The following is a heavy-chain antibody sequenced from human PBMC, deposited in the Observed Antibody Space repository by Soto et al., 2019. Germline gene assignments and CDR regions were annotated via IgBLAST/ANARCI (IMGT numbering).Heavy chain of an antibody. Sequence: PGGSLRLSCAASGFTFSSYGMHWVRQAPGKGLEWVAVIWYDGSNKYYADSVKGRFTISRDNSKNTLYLQMNSLRAEDTAVYYCARDEVRPSGCIDYWGQGTLVTVSS. V-gene: IGHV3-33*01. D-gene: IGHD3-22*01. J-gene: IGHJ4*02. CDR1: GFTFSSYG. CDR2: IWYDGSNK. CDR3: ARDEVRPSGCIDY.